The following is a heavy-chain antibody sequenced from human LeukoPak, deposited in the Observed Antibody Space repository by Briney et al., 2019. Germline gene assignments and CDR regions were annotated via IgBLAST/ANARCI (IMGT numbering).Heavy chain of an antibody. Sequence: PGGSLRLSCAASGFSISRYWMAWLRQVPGKGLQWLANIKQDGTEEYYLDSVRGRFTISRDNAKNSLDLQMNSLRDEDTAVYYCARDGGIIRFGGQDVWGQGTTVIVS. D-gene: IGHD3-16*01. CDR1: GFSISRYW. CDR3: ARDGGIIRFGGQDV. V-gene: IGHV3-7*01. J-gene: IGHJ6*02. CDR2: IKQDGTEE.